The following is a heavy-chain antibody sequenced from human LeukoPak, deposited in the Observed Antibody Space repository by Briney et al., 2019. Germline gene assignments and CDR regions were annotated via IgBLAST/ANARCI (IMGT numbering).Heavy chain of an antibody. Sequence: GGSLRLSCVVSGESLSSHGMHWVRQAPGKRLEWLTFTWSDGRSEYYADSVKGRFSVSRDNSKNTVYLQIDSLRVEDTAVYYCARDRGNDYFDSWGQGTLVTVYS. CDR2: TWSDGRSE. CDR1: GESLSSHG. J-gene: IGHJ4*02. V-gene: IGHV3-33*01. CDR3: ARDRGNDYFDS.